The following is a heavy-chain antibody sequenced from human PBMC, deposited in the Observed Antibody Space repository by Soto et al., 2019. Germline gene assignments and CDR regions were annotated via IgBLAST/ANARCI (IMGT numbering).Heavy chain of an antibody. V-gene: IGHV4-39*01. CDR2: IYYSGST. CDR3: ARHFSVDYFDS. CDR1: GDSVTRSSYY. Sequence: NLRETLSPDCTFTGDSVTRSSYYLGCIGQPPGKGLEWIGRIYYSGSTYYNLSLKSRVTISVDPSKNQFSLKLSSVTAADTAVYYCARHFSVDYFDSWGQGALGTVS. J-gene: IGHJ4*02.